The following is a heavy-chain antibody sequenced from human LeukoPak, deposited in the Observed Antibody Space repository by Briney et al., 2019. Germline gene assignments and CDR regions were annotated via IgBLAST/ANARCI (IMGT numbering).Heavy chain of an antibody. CDR1: GGSIGNTNW. Sequence: PSETLSLTRGVSGGSIGNTNWWTWVRQPPGKGLEWIGEVNLQGSTNYNPSLKSRVAISVDKSENHISLKLTSVTAADTAVYYCAREGGPYRPLDYSGQGTLVTVAS. CDR2: VNLQGST. CDR3: AREGGPYRPLDY. J-gene: IGHJ4*02. V-gene: IGHV4-4*02.